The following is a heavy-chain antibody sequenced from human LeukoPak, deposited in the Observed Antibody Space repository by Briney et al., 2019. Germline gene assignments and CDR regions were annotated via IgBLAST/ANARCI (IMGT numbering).Heavy chain of an antibody. CDR1: GFTFSDFG. CDR2: IHSDGSST. J-gene: IGHJ2*01. D-gene: IGHD3-10*01. Sequence: GGSLRLSCAASGFTFSDFGMNWVRQAPGKGLVWVSRIHSDGSSTSYADSVKGRFTISRDNAKNTLYLQMNSLRAEDTAVYYCARDRGGSGSPDYWGRGTLVTVSS. CDR3: ARDRGGSGSPDY. V-gene: IGHV3-74*01.